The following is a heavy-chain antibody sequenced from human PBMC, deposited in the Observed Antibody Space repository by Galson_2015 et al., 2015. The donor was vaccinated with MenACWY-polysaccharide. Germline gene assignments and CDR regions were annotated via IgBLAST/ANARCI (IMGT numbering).Heavy chain of an antibody. CDR2: ISAYNGNT. CDR1: GYTFTNYG. J-gene: IGHJ4*02. CDR3: ARGVSHVDY. Sequence: SVKVSCKASGYTFTNYGITWVRQAPGQRLEWMGWISAYNGNTNYAQKLQGRVTMTTDASARTAYMELRRLRSDDTAVYYCARGVSHVDYWGQGTLVTVSS. V-gene: IGHV1-18*01.